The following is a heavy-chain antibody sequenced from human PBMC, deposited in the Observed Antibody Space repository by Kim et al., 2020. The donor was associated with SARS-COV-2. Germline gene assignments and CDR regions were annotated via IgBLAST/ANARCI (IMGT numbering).Heavy chain of an antibody. V-gene: IGHV3-33*01. CDR1: GFTFSSYG. D-gene: IGHD3-10*01. Sequence: GRSLRLSCAASGFTFSSYGMHWVRQAPGKGLEWVAVIWYDGSNKYYADSVKGRFTISRDNSKNTLYLQMNSLRAEDTAVYYCARDPLDYGSGRFARYYGMDVWGQGTTVTVSS. CDR2: IWYDGSNK. J-gene: IGHJ6*02. CDR3: ARDPLDYGSGRFARYYGMDV.